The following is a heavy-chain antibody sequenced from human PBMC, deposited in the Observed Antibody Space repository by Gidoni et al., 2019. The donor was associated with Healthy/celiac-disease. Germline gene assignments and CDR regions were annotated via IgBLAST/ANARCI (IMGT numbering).Heavy chain of an antibody. J-gene: IGHJ4*02. D-gene: IGHD5-12*01. CDR1: GGPISRGGYS. CDR2: IYHSGST. Sequence: QLQLQESGSGLVKPSQTLSLTCAVSGGPISRGGYSWSWLRQPPGQGLEWIGYIYHSGSTYYNPSRKSRVTISVDRSKNQFSVKLSSVTAADTAVYYCAREREEGGYGSFDYWGQGTLVTVSS. V-gene: IGHV4-30-2*01. CDR3: AREREEGGYGSFDY.